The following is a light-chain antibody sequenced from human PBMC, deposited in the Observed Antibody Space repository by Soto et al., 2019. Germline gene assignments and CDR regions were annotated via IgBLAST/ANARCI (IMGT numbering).Light chain of an antibody. Sequence: QSALTQPASVSGSPGQSITISCAGTSSDIGGSDFVSWYQRHPAQAPKLIIYDVSSRPSGISNRFSGSKSGSTASLTISGLRAEDEAEYFCGSHTSSDTLFGGGTKLTVL. CDR1: SSDIGGSDF. J-gene: IGLJ2*01. CDR2: DVS. V-gene: IGLV2-14*03. CDR3: GSHTSSDTL.